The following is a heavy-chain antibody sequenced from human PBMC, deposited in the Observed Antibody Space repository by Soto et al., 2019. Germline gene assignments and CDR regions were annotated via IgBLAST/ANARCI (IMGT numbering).Heavy chain of an antibody. CDR3: VSVALSF. CDR1: GDTFSTYY. CDR2: MNPSGVSA. V-gene: IGHV1-46*01. D-gene: IGHD2-15*01. J-gene: IGHJ4*02. Sequence: QVQLVQSGAEVKKPGASVRVSCKASGDTFSTYYVHWVRQAPGQGLEWMGKMNPSGVSAINAQKFQGRVTVTRDTSASTVYMELSSLRAEDTAVYYCVSVALSFWGQGTLVTVSS.